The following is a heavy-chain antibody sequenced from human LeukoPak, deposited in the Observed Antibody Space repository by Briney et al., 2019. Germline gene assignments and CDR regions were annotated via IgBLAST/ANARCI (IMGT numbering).Heavy chain of an antibody. Sequence: PGGSLRLSCAASGFTFSSYAMTWVRQAPGKGLECVSAISGSGGSTYYADSVKGRFTISRDNSKNTLYVQMNSLRAEDTAVYYCAKTRYNWNYWFDPWGQGTLVTVSS. CDR1: GFTFSSYA. D-gene: IGHD1-7*01. CDR2: ISGSGGST. V-gene: IGHV3-23*01. J-gene: IGHJ5*02. CDR3: AKTRYNWNYWFDP.